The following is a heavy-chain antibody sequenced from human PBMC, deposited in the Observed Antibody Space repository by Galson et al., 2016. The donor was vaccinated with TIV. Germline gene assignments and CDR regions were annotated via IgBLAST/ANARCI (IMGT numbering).Heavy chain of an antibody. CDR3: VKDRGYAENRGAFDY. CDR1: TFTFRSYG. J-gene: IGHJ4*03. D-gene: IGHD2-8*01. V-gene: IGHV3-30*02. Sequence: SLRLSCAVSTFTFRSYGMHWVRQAPGKGLEWVAFIRHDGSERSHPDSVKGRFTISRDNSKNTLDLQMNSLRAEDTAVYYCVKDRGYAENRGAFDYWGQGTTVTVSS. CDR2: IRHDGSER.